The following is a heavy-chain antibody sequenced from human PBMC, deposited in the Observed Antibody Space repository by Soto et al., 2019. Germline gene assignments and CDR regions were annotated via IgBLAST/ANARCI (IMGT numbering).Heavy chain of an antibody. V-gene: IGHV3-23*01. J-gene: IGHJ4*02. Sequence: EVQLLESGGGLVQPGGSLRLSCAASGFTFSSYAMSWVRQAPGKGLEWVSAISGRGGNTYYADSVKGRFTISRDNSKNALYLQMNSLRAEDRAVYYWAHEGGSYRGGSFDYWGQGTLVTVSS. CDR2: ISGRGGNT. D-gene: IGHD3-16*02. CDR1: GFTFSSYA. CDR3: AHEGGSYRGGSFDY.